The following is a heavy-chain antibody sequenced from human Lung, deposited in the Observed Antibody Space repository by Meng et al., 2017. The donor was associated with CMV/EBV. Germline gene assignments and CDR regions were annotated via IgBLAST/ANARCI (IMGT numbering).Heavy chain of an antibody. CDR3: ARGGRDTSASRSFDS. D-gene: IGHD6-6*01. Sequence: GESLKISCAASGFIFSDYWMHWVRQAPGKGLVRVSRINGDGNSIRDADSVKGRFTISRDNAKNTLYLEMNSLRAEDTAVYYCARGGRDTSASRSFDSWGQGTLVTVSS. CDR1: GFIFSDYW. V-gene: IGHV3-74*01. J-gene: IGHJ5*01. CDR2: INGDGNSI.